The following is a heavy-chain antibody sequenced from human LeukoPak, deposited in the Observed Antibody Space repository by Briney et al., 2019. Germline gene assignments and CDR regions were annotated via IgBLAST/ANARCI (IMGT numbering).Heavy chain of an antibody. CDR3: AKDLYYDLLMGTFDH. Sequence: PGGSLRLSCAASGFTFSRYSMNWVRQAPGKGLEWVSSISSSSSYIYYADSVKGRFTISRDNSKNTMDLQMNSLRAEDTAVYYCAKDLYYDLLMGTFDHWGQGTLVTVSS. CDR2: ISSSSSYI. V-gene: IGHV3-21*04. D-gene: IGHD3-9*01. CDR1: GFTFSRYS. J-gene: IGHJ4*02.